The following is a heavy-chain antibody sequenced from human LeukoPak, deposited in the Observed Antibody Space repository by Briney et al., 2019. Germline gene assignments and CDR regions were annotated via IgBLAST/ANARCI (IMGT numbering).Heavy chain of an antibody. CDR3: AGDGGLRYFDY. D-gene: IGHD2-15*01. CDR2: IYYSGST. J-gene: IGHJ4*02. CDR1: GGSISSYY. V-gene: IGHV4-59*01. Sequence: PSETLSLTCTVSGGSISSYYWSWIRQPPGKGLEWIGYIYYSGSTNYNPSLKSRVTISVDTSKNQFSLKLSSVTAADTAVYYCAGDGGLRYFDYWGQGTLVTVSS.